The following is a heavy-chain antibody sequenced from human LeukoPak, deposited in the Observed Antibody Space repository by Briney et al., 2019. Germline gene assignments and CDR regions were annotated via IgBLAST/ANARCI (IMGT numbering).Heavy chain of an antibody. CDR1: GFTFSDYW. CDR2: IKQDGSEK. D-gene: IGHD3-9*01. Sequence: PGGSLRLSCAASGFTFSDYWMTWVRQAPGKGLEWVANIKQDGSEKDYVDSVKGRFTISRDNAKNSLYLQMNSLRAEDTAVYYCARGPGDWDFDYWGQGTLVTVSS. CDR3: ARGPGDWDFDY. V-gene: IGHV3-7*01. J-gene: IGHJ4*02.